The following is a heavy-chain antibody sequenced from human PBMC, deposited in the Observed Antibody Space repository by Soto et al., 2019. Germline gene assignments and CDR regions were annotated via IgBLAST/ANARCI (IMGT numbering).Heavy chain of an antibody. J-gene: IGHJ5*02. D-gene: IGHD3-3*01. V-gene: IGHV1-18*01. CDR3: ARDKDSEFWSGYLNWFDP. Sequence: ASVKVSCKASGYTFTSYGISWVRQAPGQGLEWMGWISAYNGNTNYAQKLQGRVTMTTDTSTSTAYMELRSLRSDDTAVYYCARDKDSEFWSGYLNWFDPWGQGTLVTVSA. CDR2: ISAYNGNT. CDR1: GYTFTSYG.